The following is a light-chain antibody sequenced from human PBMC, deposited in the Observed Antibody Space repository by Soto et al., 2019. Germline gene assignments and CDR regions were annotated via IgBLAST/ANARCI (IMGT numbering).Light chain of an antibody. CDR1: QSISSW. Sequence: DIQMTQSPSTLSASVGDRVTITCRASQSISSWLAWYQQKPGKAPKLLIYDASSLESGGPSGFSGSGSGTEFTLTISSLQPDDVATYYCQQYNSYSWTFGQGTKVDIK. V-gene: IGKV1-5*01. CDR3: QQYNSYSWT. CDR2: DAS. J-gene: IGKJ1*01.